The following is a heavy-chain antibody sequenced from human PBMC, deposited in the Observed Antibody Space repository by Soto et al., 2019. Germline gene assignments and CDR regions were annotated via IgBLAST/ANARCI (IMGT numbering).Heavy chain of an antibody. Sequence: GGSLRLSCAASGFTFSSYAMHWVRQAPGKGLEWVAVISYDGSNKYYADSVKGRFTISRDNSKNTLYLQMNSLRAEDTAVYYCARDLGSSWNYYYYGMDVWGQGTTVTVSS. J-gene: IGHJ6*02. CDR1: GFTFSSYA. CDR3: ARDLGSSWNYYYYGMDV. CDR2: ISYDGSNK. D-gene: IGHD6-13*01. V-gene: IGHV3-30-3*01.